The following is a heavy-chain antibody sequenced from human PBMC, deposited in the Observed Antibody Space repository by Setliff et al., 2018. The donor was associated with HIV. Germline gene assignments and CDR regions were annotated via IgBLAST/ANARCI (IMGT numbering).Heavy chain of an antibody. J-gene: IGHJ5*02. D-gene: IGHD3-22*01. Sequence: GASVKVSCKASGGTFSSYPISWVRQAPGQGLEWMGGIIPMLGVANYAQKFQGRVTITADESTSTTYMDLSSLRSEDTAVYYCARVHRGYYDSSGYLGFDPWGQGTQVTVSS. V-gene: IGHV1-69*10. CDR1: GGTFSSYP. CDR3: ARVHRGYYDSSGYLGFDP. CDR2: IIPMLGVA.